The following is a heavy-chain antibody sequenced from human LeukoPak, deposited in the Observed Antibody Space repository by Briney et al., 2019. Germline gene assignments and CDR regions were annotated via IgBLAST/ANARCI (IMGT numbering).Heavy chain of an antibody. CDR3: AKVRSDY. CDR1: GFTFSSHG. Sequence: GRSLRLSCAASGFTFSSHGMHWVRQAPGKGLEWVAVISYDGSNKYYADSVKGRFTISRDNSKNTLYLQMNSLRAEDTAVYYCAKVRSDYWGQGTLVTVSS. CDR2: ISYDGSNK. J-gene: IGHJ4*02. V-gene: IGHV3-30*18.